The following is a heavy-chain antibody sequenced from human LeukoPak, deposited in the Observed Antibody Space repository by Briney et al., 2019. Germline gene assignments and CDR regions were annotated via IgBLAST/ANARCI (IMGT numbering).Heavy chain of an antibody. CDR1: GYTFTGYY. CDR2: INPNSGGT. J-gene: IGHJ4*02. V-gene: IGHV1-2*04. D-gene: IGHD3-22*01. Sequence: APVKVSCTASGYTFTGYYMHWVRQAPGQGLEWMGWINPNSGGTNYAQKFQGWVTMTRDTSISTAYMELSRLRSDDTAVYYCARGYYDSSGYYGFFDYWGQGTLVTVSS. CDR3: ARGYYDSSGYYGFFDY.